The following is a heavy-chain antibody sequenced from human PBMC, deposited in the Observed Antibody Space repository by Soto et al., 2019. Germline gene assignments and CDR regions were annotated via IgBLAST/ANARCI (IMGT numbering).Heavy chain of an antibody. CDR2: IYYSGST. V-gene: IGHV4-59*01. J-gene: IGHJ5*02. CDR1: SGSISSYY. Sequence: PAATLSFNFTVSSGSISSYYGSWIRQPPGERLEWIGYIYYSGSTNYNPSLKSRDTISVDTSKNQFSLKLSSVTAADTAAYYCARVGDYYGSGTAGWFGPWGQGTLVTVSS. D-gene: IGHD3-10*01. CDR3: ARVGDYYGSGTAGWFGP.